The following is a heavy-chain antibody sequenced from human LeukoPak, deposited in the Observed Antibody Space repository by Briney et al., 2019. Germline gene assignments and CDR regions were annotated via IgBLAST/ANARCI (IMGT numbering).Heavy chain of an antibody. V-gene: IGHV3-23*01. CDR2: ISGSGGST. Sequence: GGSLRLSCAASGFTFSSYAMSWVRQAPGKGLEWVSAISGSGGSTYYADSVKGRFTISRDNSKNTLYLQMNSLRAEDTAVYYCAKDLWGVAVAVPDAFDIWGQGTMVTVSS. CDR3: AKDLWGVAVAVPDAFDI. CDR1: GFTFSSYA. D-gene: IGHD6-19*01. J-gene: IGHJ3*02.